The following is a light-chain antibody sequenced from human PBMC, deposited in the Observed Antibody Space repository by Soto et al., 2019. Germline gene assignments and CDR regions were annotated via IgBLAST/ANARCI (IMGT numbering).Light chain of an antibody. CDR1: QSVYRRN. CDR3: QQYGSSPLT. J-gene: IGKJ4*01. V-gene: IGKV3-20*01. Sequence: EIVLTQSPGTLSLSPGEGATLSCRASQSVYRRNLAWYHHKSGQAPRLLIYGASSRAAGIPDRFSGSGSGTDFTLTISRLEPDDFAVYYCQQYGSSPLTFGGGTKVEVK. CDR2: GAS.